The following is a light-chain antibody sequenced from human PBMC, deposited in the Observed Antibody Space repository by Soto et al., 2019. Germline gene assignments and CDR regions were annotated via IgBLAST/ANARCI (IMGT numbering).Light chain of an antibody. CDR1: SSDVGSYNY. Sequence: QSALTQSASVSGSPGQSITISCTGTSSDVGSYNYVSWYQQHPDKAPKLIIYDVSNRPSGVSDRFSGSKSGNTASLTISGLQADDGADYYCTSYASSGTPFVFGTGTKVTVL. J-gene: IGLJ1*01. V-gene: IGLV2-14*01. CDR2: DVS. CDR3: TSYASSGTPFV.